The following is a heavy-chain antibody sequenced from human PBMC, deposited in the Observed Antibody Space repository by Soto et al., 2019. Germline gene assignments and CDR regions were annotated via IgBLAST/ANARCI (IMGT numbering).Heavy chain of an antibody. V-gene: IGHV1-18*01. CDR3: ARDAAVGLFDY. CDR1: GYTFTSYG. Sequence: QVQLVQSGAEVKKPGASVKVSCKASGYTFTSYGISWVRQAPGQGLEWMGWINPYNGNTKYAQKLQGRVTMTTDTSTSTAYMEVRSLRYDDTAVYYCARDAAVGLFDYWGQGTLLTGSS. D-gene: IGHD1-26*01. CDR2: INPYNGNT. J-gene: IGHJ4*02.